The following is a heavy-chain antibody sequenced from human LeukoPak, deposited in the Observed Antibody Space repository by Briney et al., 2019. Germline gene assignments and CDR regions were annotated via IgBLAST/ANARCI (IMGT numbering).Heavy chain of an antibody. J-gene: IGHJ5*02. D-gene: IGHD1-1*01. V-gene: IGHV4-59*01. Sequence: SETLSLPCTVSGGSMSSYYWSWIRQPPGKGLEWIGYISYSGSTNFNPSLKSRVTISVDTSKNQFSLKLSSVTAADTAVYYCAREGTAGTNLNWFDPWGQGTLVTVSS. CDR1: GGSMSSYY. CDR2: ISYSGST. CDR3: AREGTAGTNLNWFDP.